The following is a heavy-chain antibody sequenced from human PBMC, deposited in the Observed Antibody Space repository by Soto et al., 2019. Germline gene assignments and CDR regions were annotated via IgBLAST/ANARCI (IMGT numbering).Heavy chain of an antibody. V-gene: IGHV3-30-3*01. CDR2: ISYDGSNK. D-gene: IGHD5-12*01. J-gene: IGHJ6*02. CDR3: ASIYSGYDSYSYYYGMDV. CDR1: GFTFSSYA. Sequence: GGSLRLSCAASGFTFSSYAMHWVRQAPGKGLEWVAVISYDGSNKYYADSVKGRFTISRDNSKNTLYLQMNSLRAEDTAVYYCASIYSGYDSYSYYYGMDVWGQGTTVTV.